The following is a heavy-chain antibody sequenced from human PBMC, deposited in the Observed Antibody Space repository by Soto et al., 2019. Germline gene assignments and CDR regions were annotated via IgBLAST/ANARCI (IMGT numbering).Heavy chain of an antibody. CDR1: GFTFSSYG. CDR3: AKSMEEVVTMLVVDLYYFDY. CDR2: ISYDGSNK. J-gene: IGHJ4*02. Sequence: QVQLVESGGGVVQPGRSLRLSCAASGFTFSSYGMHWVRQAPGKGLEWVAVISYDGSNKYYADSVKGRFTISRDNSKNTLYLQMNSLRAEDTAVYYGAKSMEEVVTMLVVDLYYFDYGGQGTLGTVSS. D-gene: IGHD3-22*01. V-gene: IGHV3-30*18.